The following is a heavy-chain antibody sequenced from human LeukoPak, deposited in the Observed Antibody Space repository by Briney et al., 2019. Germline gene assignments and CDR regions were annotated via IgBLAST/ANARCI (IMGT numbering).Heavy chain of an antibody. V-gene: IGHV4-59*12. D-gene: IGHD6-6*01. Sequence: SETLSLTCTVSGGSISSYYWSWIRQPPGKGLEWIGYIYYSGSTNYNPSLKSRVTISVDTSKNQFSLKLSSVTAADTAVYYCARGSRIAARPRWFDPWGQGTLVTVSS. CDR2: IYYSGST. CDR3: ARGSRIAARPRWFDP. J-gene: IGHJ5*02. CDR1: GGSISSYY.